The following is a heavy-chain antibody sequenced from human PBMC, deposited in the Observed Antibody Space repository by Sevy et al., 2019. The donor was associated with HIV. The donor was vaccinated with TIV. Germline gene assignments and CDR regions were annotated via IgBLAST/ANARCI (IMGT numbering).Heavy chain of an antibody. D-gene: IGHD5-12*01. J-gene: IGHJ3*02. CDR3: ARVNDLVAYDAFDI. V-gene: IGHV3-21*01. CDR2: ISSSSSYI. Sequence: GGSLRLSCAASGFTFSSYSMNWVRQAPGKGLEWVSSISSSSSYIYYADSVKGRFTISRDNAKNSLYLQMTSLRAEDTAVYYCARVNDLVAYDAFDIWGQGTMVTVSS. CDR1: GFTFSSYS.